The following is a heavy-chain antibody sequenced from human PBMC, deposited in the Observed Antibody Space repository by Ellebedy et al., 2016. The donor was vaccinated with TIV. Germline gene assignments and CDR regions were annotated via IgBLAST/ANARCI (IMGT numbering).Heavy chain of an antibody. CDR1: GYSISSGYY. CDR2: IYQSGST. CDR3: ASFLEMAMFDAFDV. D-gene: IGHD5-24*01. J-gene: IGHJ3*01. Sequence: SETLSLTCTVSGYSISSGYYWGWIRQPPGKGLEWIGSIYQSGSTYYNPSLKSRVTISVDTSKNQFPRKLTSVSAADTAVYYCASFLEMAMFDAFDVWGQGTMVTVSS. V-gene: IGHV4-38-2*02.